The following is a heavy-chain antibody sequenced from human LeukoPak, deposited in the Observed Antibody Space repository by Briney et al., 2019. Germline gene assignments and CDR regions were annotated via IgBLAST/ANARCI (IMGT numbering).Heavy chain of an antibody. V-gene: IGHV4-59*12. CDR1: GGSISSYY. D-gene: IGHD3-22*01. CDR2: IYYSGST. J-gene: IGHJ4*02. Sequence: SETLSLTCTVSGGSISSYYWSWIRQPPGKGLEWIGYIYYSGSTNYNPSLKSRVTISVDTSKNQFSLKLSSVTAADTAVYYCAKDNPTGVVNFDYWGQGTLVTVSS. CDR3: AKDNPTGVVNFDY.